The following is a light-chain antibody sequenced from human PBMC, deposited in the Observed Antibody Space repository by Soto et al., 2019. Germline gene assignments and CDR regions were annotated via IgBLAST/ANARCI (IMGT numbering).Light chain of an antibody. Sequence: EIVLTQSPATLSLSPGERATLSCRASQSVSSYLAWYQQKPGQAPRLLIYDASNRATGIPARFNGSGSGTDFTLTITSQETEDFAVYYCQQRSNWPPKYTFGQGTKLEIK. CDR2: DAS. V-gene: IGKV3-11*01. J-gene: IGKJ2*01. CDR1: QSVSSY. CDR3: QQRSNWPPKYT.